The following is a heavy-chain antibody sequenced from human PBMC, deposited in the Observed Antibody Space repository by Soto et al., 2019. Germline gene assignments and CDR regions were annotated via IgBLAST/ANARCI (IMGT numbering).Heavy chain of an antibody. CDR1: GYTFTDFF. V-gene: IGHV1-2*02. CDR2: INPNSGAT. CDR3: AKDKILPATIYGGAYNCYDR. J-gene: IGHJ5*02. D-gene: IGHD5-12*01. Sequence: ASVKVSCKASGYTFTDFFLHWLRQAPGQGLEWMGWINPNSGATNYAQKLQGRVTMTRDTSVNTAYMELSRLRSDDTAVYYCAKDKILPATIYGGAYNCYDRWGQGTLVTVSS.